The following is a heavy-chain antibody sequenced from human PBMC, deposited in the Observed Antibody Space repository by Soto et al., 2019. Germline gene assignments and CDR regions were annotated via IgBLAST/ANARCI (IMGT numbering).Heavy chain of an antibody. Sequence: WASVKVSCKASGYTFTGYYMHWVRQAPGQGLEWMGWINPNSGGTNYAQKFQGRVTMARDTSISTAYMELSRLRSDDTAVYYCARDELGKDENWFDPWGQGTLVTVSS. D-gene: IGHD3-10*01. V-gene: IGHV1-2*02. CDR2: INPNSGGT. CDR3: ARDELGKDENWFDP. J-gene: IGHJ5*02. CDR1: GYTFTGYY.